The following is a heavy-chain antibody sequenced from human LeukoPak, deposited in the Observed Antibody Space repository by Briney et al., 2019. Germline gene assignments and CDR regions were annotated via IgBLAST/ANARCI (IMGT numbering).Heavy chain of an antibody. D-gene: IGHD3-16*01. CDR2: MNPKNGRI. Sequence: ASVKVSCKASGYIFTGYFIYWVRQSPGQGLEWMGWMNPKNGRIDYAQKFKDRVTMTRDASINTAYMELSSLTSDDTAVYYCARDDSVWGGLDYWGQGTLVTVSS. CDR1: GYIFTGYF. V-gene: IGHV1-2*02. CDR3: ARDDSVWGGLDY. J-gene: IGHJ4*02.